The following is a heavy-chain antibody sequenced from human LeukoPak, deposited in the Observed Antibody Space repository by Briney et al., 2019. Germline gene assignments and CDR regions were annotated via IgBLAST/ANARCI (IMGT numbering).Heavy chain of an antibody. D-gene: IGHD3-3*01. CDR1: GFTFSSYE. V-gene: IGHV3-48*01. CDR2: ISSSSSTI. CDR3: ARDYDFWSGYYHFDY. J-gene: IGHJ4*02. Sequence: GGSLRLSCAASGFTFSSYEMNWVRQAPGKGLEWVSYISSSSSTIYYADSVKGRFTISRDNAKNSLYLQMNSLRAEDTAVYYCARDYDFWSGYYHFDYWGQGTLVTVSS.